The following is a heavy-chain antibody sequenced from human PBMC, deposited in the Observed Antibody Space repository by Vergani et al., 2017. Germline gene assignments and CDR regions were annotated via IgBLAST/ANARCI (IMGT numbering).Heavy chain of an antibody. V-gene: IGHV1-46*01. CDR2: INPSGGHT. CDR3: ARDWSPLINVLEDKVRGPFDY. D-gene: IGHD3-10*01. Sequence: QVQVVQSGAEVKKSGASVKVSCKTSGYTFSNYYMHWVRQAPGQGLEWMGIINPSGGHTNYAQKFQGRVTMTRDTSTSTVYMELSSLRSEDTAIYYCARDWSPLINVLEDKVRGPFDYWGQGTLITVSS. CDR1: GYTFSNYY. J-gene: IGHJ4*02.